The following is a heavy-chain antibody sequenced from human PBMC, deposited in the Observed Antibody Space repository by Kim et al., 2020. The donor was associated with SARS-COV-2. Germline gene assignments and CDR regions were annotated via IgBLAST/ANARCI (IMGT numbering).Heavy chain of an antibody. V-gene: IGHV4-39*01. CDR3: ASGLSGYLLRFDY. D-gene: IGHD3-9*01. Sequence: NPSLKSRVTISVDTSKNQFSLKLSSVTAADTAVYYCASGLSGYLLRFDYWGQGTLVTVSS. J-gene: IGHJ4*02.